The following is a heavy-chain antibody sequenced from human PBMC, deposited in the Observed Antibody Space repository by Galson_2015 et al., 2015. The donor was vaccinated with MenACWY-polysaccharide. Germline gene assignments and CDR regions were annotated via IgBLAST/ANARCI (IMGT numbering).Heavy chain of an antibody. CDR3: ARHPEGGSGGATDY. CDR1: GGSISSSGTNY. CDR2: IYYSGST. D-gene: IGHD1-26*01. V-gene: IGHV4-61*01. J-gene: IGHJ4*02. Sequence: ETLSLTCTVSGGSISSSGTNYWSWIRQPPGKGLEWIGYIYYSGSTNYNPSLKSRVTISVDTSKNQFSLKLSSVTAADTAVYYCARHPEGGSGGATDYWGQGTLVTVSS.